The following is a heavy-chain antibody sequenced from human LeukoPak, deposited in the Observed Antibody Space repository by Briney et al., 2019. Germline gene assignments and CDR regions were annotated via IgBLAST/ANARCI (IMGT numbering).Heavy chain of an antibody. D-gene: IGHD2-2*01. CDR1: GGTFSSYA. V-gene: IGHV1-69*05. Sequence: GSSVKVSCKASGGTFSSYAISWVRQAPGQGLEWMGGIIPIFGTANYAQKFQGRVTITTDESTSTAYMELSSLRSEDTAVYYCARSLVTRYCSSTSCYYGGLYYYYYMDVWGKGTTVTVSS. CDR3: ARSLVTRYCSSTSCYYGGLYYYYYMDV. CDR2: IIPIFGTA. J-gene: IGHJ6*03.